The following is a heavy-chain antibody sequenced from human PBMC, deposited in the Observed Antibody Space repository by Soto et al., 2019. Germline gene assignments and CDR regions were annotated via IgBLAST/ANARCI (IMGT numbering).Heavy chain of an antibody. D-gene: IGHD1-26*01. CDR2: MNPNSGNT. Sequence: ASVKVSCKASGYTFTSYDINWVRQATGQGLEWMGWMNPNSGNTGYAQKFQGRVTMTRNTSISTAYMELSSLRSEDTAVYYCARGVRIVVGFDIWGQGTMVTVSS. CDR1: GYTFTSYD. J-gene: IGHJ3*02. CDR3: ARGVRIVVGFDI. V-gene: IGHV1-8*01.